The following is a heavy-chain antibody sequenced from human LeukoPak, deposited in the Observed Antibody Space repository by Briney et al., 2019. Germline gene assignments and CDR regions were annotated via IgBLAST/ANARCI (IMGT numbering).Heavy chain of an antibody. CDR2: IGTVVDT. J-gene: IGHJ4*02. CDR1: RFTLNSSQ. Sequence: GGSLRLSCSASRFTLNSSQVETVRRTPGGGLEKDPSIGTVVDTHYPDPVKARFTISRENAKNSFYLQMNTLGAGDTAVYYCARSPPDYAFWRGYYFDDWGQGTLVTVSS. CDR3: ARSPPDYAFWRGYYFDD. D-gene: IGHD3-3*01. V-gene: IGHV3-13*01.